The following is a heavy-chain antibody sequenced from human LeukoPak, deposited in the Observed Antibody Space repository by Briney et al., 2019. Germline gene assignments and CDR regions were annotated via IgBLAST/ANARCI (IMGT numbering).Heavy chain of an antibody. CDR3: ARELQWLRPYYYYYMDV. J-gene: IGHJ6*03. CDR1: GGSISSSSYY. V-gene: IGHV4-39*07. CDR2: IYYSGST. D-gene: IGHD6-19*01. Sequence: PSETLSLTCTVSGGSISSSSYYWGWIRQPPGKGLEWIGSIYYSGSTYYNPSLKSRVTISVDTSKNQFSLKLSSVTAADTAVYYCARELQWLRPYYYYYMDVWGKGTTVTVSS.